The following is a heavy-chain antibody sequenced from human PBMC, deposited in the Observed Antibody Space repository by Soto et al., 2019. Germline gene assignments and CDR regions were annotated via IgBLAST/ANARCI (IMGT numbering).Heavy chain of an antibody. CDR3: ARDLIVVVVAATRDAFDI. V-gene: IGHV3-23*01. Sequence: GGSLRLSCAASGFTFSSYAMSWVRQAPGKGLEWVSAISGSGGSTYYADSVKGRFTISRDNSKNTLYLQMNSLRAEDTAVYYCARDLIVVVVAATRDAFDIWGQGTMVTVSS. CDR1: GFTFSSYA. D-gene: IGHD2-15*01. J-gene: IGHJ3*02. CDR2: ISGSGGST.